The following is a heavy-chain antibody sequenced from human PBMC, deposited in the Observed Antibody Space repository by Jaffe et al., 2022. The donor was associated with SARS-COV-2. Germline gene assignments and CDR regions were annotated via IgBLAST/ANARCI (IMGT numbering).Heavy chain of an antibody. CDR2: IYPGDSDT. D-gene: IGHD3-16*01. CDR3: ARRAQHLLIWGGYYMDV. Sequence: EVQLVQSGAEVKKPGESLKISCKGSGYSFSTYWIAWVRHMPGKGLEWMGIIYPGDSDTRYNPSFEGQVIISADRSISTAYLQWTNLMASDTAVYYCARRAQHLLIWGGYYMDVWGKGTTVTVSS. CDR1: GYSFSTYW. J-gene: IGHJ6*03. V-gene: IGHV5-51*01.